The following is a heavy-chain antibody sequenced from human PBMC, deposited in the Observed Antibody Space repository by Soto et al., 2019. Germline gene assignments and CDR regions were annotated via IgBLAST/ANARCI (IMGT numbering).Heavy chain of an antibody. CDR3: ARDLQADY. J-gene: IGHJ4*02. Sequence: PSETLSLTCTVSGGSLSSGAYYWSWIRQHPGKGLEWIGYIYYSGSTYYNPSLKSRVTITRDTSASTAYMELSSLRSEDTAVYYCARDLQADYWGQGTLVTVSS. V-gene: IGHV4-30-4*02. CDR1: GGSLSSGAYY. CDR2: IYYSGST.